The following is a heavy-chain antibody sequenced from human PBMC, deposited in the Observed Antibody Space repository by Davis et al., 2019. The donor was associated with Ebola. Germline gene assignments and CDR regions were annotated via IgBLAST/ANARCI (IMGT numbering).Heavy chain of an antibody. D-gene: IGHD1-14*01. CDR1: GYTFTGYY. V-gene: IGHV1-2*02. CDR2: INPNSGGT. CDR3: ARMRGGTTGVVRYFDL. Sequence: ASVKVSCKASGYTFTGYYMHWMRQAPGQGLEWMGWINPNSGGTNYAQKFQGRVTMTRDTSISTAYMELSRLRSDDTAVYYCARMRGGTTGVVRYFDLWGRGTLVTVSS. J-gene: IGHJ2*01.